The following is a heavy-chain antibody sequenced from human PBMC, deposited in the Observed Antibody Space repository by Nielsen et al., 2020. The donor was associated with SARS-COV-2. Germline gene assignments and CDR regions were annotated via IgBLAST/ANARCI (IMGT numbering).Heavy chain of an antibody. CDR1: GFTFSSYG. D-gene: IGHD3-10*01. V-gene: IGHV3-30*19. CDR3: ARERTMVRGVGLDP. CDR2: IWYDGSNK. Sequence: GESLKISCAASGFTFSSYGMHWVRQAPGKGLEWVAVIWYDGSNKYYADSVKGRFTISRDNSKNTLYLQMNSLRAEDTAVYYCARERTMVRGVGLDPWGQGTLVTVSS. J-gene: IGHJ5*02.